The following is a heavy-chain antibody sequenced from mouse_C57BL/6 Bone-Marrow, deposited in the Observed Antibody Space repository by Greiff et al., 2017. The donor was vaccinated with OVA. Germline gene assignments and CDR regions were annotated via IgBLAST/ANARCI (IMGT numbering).Heavy chain of an antibody. CDR1: GFTFSSYG. D-gene: IGHD1-1*01. CDR3: ASLITTVVPYYYAMDY. J-gene: IGHJ4*01. V-gene: IGHV5-6*02. Sequence: DVMLVESGGDLVKPGGSLKLSCAASGFTFSSYGMSWVRQTPDKRLEWVATISSGGSYTYYPDSVKGRFTISRDNAKNTLYLQMSSLKSEDTAMYYCASLITTVVPYYYAMDYWGQGTSVTVSS. CDR2: ISSGGSYT.